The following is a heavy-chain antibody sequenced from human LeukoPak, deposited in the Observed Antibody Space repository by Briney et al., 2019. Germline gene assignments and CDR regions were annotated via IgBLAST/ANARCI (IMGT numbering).Heavy chain of an antibody. D-gene: IGHD3-10*01. CDR2: ISFDGTYR. J-gene: IGHJ4*02. CDR3: AKDWGREFASGSSYLDD. V-gene: IGHV3-30*04. Sequence: GGSLRLSCAASGFTFSSYAMNWVRQAPGKGLEWVAVISFDGTYRYYADSVKGRFTISRDNSENTLHLQMNSLRTEDTALYYCAKDWGREFASGSSYLDDWGLGTPVTVSS. CDR1: GFTFSSYA.